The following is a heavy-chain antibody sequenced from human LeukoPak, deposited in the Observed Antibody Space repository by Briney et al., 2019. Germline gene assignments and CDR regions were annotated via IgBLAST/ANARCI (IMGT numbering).Heavy chain of an antibody. D-gene: IGHD1-26*01. V-gene: IGHV4-39*07. Sequence: KPSETLSLTCIVSGGSISSSSYYWGWIRQPPGKGLEWIGSIYYSGSTYYNPSLKSRVTISVDTSKNQFSLKLSSVTAADTAVYYCAREGVPGIPYSGSYYWGQGTLVTVSS. CDR2: IYYSGST. CDR1: GGSISSSSYY. CDR3: AREGVPGIPYSGSYY. J-gene: IGHJ4*02.